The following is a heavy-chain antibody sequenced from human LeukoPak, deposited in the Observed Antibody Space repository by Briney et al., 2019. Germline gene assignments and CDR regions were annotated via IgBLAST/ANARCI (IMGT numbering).Heavy chain of an antibody. D-gene: IGHD5-12*01. CDR2: IYYNGNT. CDR1: DDSINTFY. V-gene: IGHV4-59*08. J-gene: IGHJ5*02. CDR3: ARSRGCSGQLTFDP. Sequence: SETLSLTCTVSDDSINTFYWSWIRQPPGKGLEWIGYIYYNGNTKYNPSLKSRVTISIDTSKNQFSLKLNSVTAADTAVYYCARSRGCSGQLTFDPWGQGTLFIVSS.